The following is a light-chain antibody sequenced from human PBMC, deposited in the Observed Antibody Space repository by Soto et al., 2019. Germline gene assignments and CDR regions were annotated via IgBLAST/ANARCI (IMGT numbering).Light chain of an antibody. CDR3: QQFFSTPYT. V-gene: IGKV4-1*01. Sequence: DIVMTQSPDSLAVSLGERATFNCRSSQSVLYSSNNKNYLAWYQQKPGQPPKLLIYWASTRESGVPDRFSGSGSGTDFTLTISSLQADDVAVYYCQQFFSTPYTFGQGTKVEIK. J-gene: IGKJ2*01. CDR1: QSVLYSSNNKNY. CDR2: WAS.